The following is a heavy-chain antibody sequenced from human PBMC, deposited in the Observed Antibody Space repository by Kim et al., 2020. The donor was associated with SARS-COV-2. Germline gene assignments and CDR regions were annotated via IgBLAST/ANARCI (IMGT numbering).Heavy chain of an antibody. Sequence: NEVYADSVRGRITCSRNSYENALYLQMSSLRADDTAVYYCVRSGLDAFDYWGQGTLVTVSS. CDR2: NE. CDR3: VRSGLDAFDY. D-gene: IGHD5-12*01. J-gene: IGHJ4*02. V-gene: IGHV3-30*03.